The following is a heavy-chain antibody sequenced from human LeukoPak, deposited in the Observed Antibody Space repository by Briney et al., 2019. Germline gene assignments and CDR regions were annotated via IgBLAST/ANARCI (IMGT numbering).Heavy chain of an antibody. J-gene: IGHJ4*02. CDR3: ARGLHTGIWYARH. D-gene: IGHD6-13*01. Sequence: ASVEVSCKASGYTFTSYVVNWVRQAPGQGLEWMGWINTNTGNPTYAQGFTGRFVFSLDSSVSTAYLQINSLQAEDTAVYYCARGLHTGIWYARHWGQGTLVTVSS. CDR2: INTNTGNP. CDR1: GYTFTSYV. V-gene: IGHV7-4-1*02.